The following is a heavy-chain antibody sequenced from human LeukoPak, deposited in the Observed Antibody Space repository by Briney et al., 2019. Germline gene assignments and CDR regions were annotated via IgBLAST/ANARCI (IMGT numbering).Heavy chain of an antibody. Sequence: PSETLSLTCTVSGGSISSYYWSWIWQPPGKGLEWIGYIYYSGSTNYNPSLKSRVTISVDTSKNQFSLKLSSVTAADKAVYYCARHESPLGYYYYMDVWGKGTTVTVSS. CDR3: ARHESPLGYYYYMDV. CDR1: GGSISSYY. J-gene: IGHJ6*03. V-gene: IGHV4-59*08. CDR2: IYYSGST. D-gene: IGHD7-27*01.